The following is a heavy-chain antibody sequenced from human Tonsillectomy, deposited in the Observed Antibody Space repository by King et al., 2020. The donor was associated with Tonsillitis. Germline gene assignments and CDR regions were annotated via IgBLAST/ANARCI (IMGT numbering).Heavy chain of an antibody. Sequence: VQLVESGGGLVKPGGSLRLSCAASGFTFSDYYMSWIRQAPGKGLEWVSYISSSSSYTNYADSVKGRFTISRDNAKNSLYLQMNSLRAEDTAVYYCARDESGIVGATRSFDYWGQGTLVTVSS. CDR1: GFTFSDYY. J-gene: IGHJ4*02. CDR3: ARDESGIVGATRSFDY. CDR2: ISSSSSYT. V-gene: IGHV3-11*06. D-gene: IGHD1-26*01.